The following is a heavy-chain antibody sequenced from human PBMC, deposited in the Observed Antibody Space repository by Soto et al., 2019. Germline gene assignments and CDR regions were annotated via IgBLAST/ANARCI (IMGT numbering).Heavy chain of an antibody. CDR1: GGSISTYY. D-gene: IGHD2-2*01. Sequence: QVQLQESGPGLVKPSETLSLTCTVSGGSISTYYWSWIRQPPGKGLEWIGYIYYSGSTNYNPSLKSRVTISVDTSKNQFSLKLHSVTAADTAVYYCARADGFTTSWYDHWGQGALVTVSS. CDR2: IYYSGST. V-gene: IGHV4-59*01. J-gene: IGHJ5*02. CDR3: ARADGFTTSWYDH.